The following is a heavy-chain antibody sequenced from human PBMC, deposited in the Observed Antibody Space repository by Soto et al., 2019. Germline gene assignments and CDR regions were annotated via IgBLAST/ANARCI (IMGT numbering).Heavy chain of an antibody. J-gene: IGHJ5*02. Sequence: QVQLVQSGAEVKKPGASVKVSCKASGYTFTSYDINWVRQATGQGLEWMGWMNPNSGNTGYAQKFQGRVTMTRNTSISTAYMELSSLRSEDTAVYYCAIFPYSSSTSCARTGFDPWGQGTLVTVSS. CDR2: MNPNSGNT. CDR3: AIFPYSSSTSCARTGFDP. V-gene: IGHV1-8*01. CDR1: GYTFTSYD. D-gene: IGHD2-2*01.